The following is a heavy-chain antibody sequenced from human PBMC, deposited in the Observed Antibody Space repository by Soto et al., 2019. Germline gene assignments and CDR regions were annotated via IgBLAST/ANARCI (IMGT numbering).Heavy chain of an antibody. CDR1: GYIFNKYG. CDR3: ARGRGVVIPAGTPDAFDV. J-gene: IGHJ3*01. D-gene: IGHD2-21*01. CDR2: ISAFSGYT. V-gene: IGHV1-18*01. Sequence: ASVKVSCKASGYIFNKYGFNWVRQAPGQGLEWMGRISAFSGYTNFAQKFQGRVTLTTDTSTNTAYMELSSLRSDDTAIYYCARGRGVVIPAGTPDAFDVWGQGTMVTVSS.